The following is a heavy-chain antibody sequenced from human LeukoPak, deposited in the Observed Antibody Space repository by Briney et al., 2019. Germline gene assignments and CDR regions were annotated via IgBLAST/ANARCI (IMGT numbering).Heavy chain of an antibody. CDR3: ARDSLTMIGGRWFDP. D-gene: IGHD3-10*02. J-gene: IGHJ5*02. V-gene: IGHV3-66*01. CDR1: GFTVSSNY. CDR2: IYSGGST. Sequence: GGSLRLSCAASGFTVSSNYMSWVRQAPGKGLGWVSVIYSGGSTYYADSVKGRFTISRDNSKNTLYLQMNSLRAEDTAVYYCARDSLTMIGGRWFDPWGQGTLVTVSS.